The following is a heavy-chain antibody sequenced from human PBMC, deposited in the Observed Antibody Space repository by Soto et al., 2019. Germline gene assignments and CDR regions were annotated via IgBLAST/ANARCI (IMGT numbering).Heavy chain of an antibody. Sequence: ASVKVSCKVSGYTLTELSMHWVRQAPGKGLEWMGGFDPEDGETIYAQKFQGRVTMTEDTSTDTAYMELSSLRSEDTVVYYCATRAETDCTNGVCYPGGNWFDPWGQGTLVTVSS. CDR2: FDPEDGET. CDR1: GYTLTELS. D-gene: IGHD2-8*01. CDR3: ATRAETDCTNGVCYPGGNWFDP. V-gene: IGHV1-24*01. J-gene: IGHJ5*02.